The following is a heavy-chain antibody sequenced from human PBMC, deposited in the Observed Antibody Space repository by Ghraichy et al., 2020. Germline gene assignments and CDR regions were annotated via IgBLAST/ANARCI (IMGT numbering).Heavy chain of an antibody. CDR2: ISSSSSTI. V-gene: IGHV3-48*02. D-gene: IGHD3-10*01. J-gene: IGHJ4*02. CDR3: ASEAPRTDYYASGSFHH. CDR1: GFTFSSYS. Sequence: GESLNISCAASGFTFSSYSMNWVRQAPGKGLEWLSYISSSSSTIYYGDSVKGRFTISRDNAKNSLYLQMNSLRDDDTAVYFCASEAPRTDYYASGSFHHWGQGTLVRVSS.